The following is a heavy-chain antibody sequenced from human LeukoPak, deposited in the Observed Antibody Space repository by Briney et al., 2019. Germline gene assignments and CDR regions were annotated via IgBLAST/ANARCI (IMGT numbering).Heavy chain of an antibody. Sequence: PGRSLRLSCAASEFTFSSYAMHWVRQAPGKGLEWVALVSNDGGDKYYADSVKGRFTIPRDNSKNTLYLQMNSLRGEDTGVYYCAKDRGQYYYFSGSSWGQGTLVTVSS. J-gene: IGHJ5*02. V-gene: IGHV3-30*18. CDR2: VSNDGGDK. CDR1: EFTFSSYA. CDR3: AKDRGQYYYFSGSS. D-gene: IGHD3-10*01.